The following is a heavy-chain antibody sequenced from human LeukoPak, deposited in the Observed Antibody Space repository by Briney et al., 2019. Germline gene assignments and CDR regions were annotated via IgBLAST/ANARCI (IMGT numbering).Heavy chain of an antibody. CDR1: GFTFSNYG. V-gene: IGHV3-23*01. J-gene: IGHJ4*02. Sequence: GGSLRLSCAASGFTFSNYGMSWVRQAPGKGLEWVSAISDSGSDTYYANSVKGRFTISRDNSMNTLYLQVNSLRAEDTAVYYCAKRVPYSSSSVYFDYWGQGTLVSVSS. CDR3: AKRVPYSSSSVYFDY. CDR2: ISDSGSDT. D-gene: IGHD6-6*01.